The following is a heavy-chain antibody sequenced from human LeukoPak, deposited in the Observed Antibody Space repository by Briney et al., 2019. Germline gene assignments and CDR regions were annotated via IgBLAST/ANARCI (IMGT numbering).Heavy chain of an antibody. Sequence: GGSLRLSCTASGFTFGDYAMSWFRQAPGKGLEWVGFIRSKAYGGTTEYAASVKGRFTISRDDSKSIAYLQMNSLKTEDTAVYYCTRVAIVVVTVLSWFDPWGQGTLVTVSS. CDR1: GFTFGDYA. CDR3: TRVAIVVVTVLSWFDP. J-gene: IGHJ5*02. V-gene: IGHV3-49*03. CDR2: IRSKAYGGTT. D-gene: IGHD2-21*02.